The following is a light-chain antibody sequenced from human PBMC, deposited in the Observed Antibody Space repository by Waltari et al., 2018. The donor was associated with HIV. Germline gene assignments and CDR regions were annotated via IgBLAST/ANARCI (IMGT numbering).Light chain of an antibody. Sequence: QSALTQPASVSGSPGQSITISCTGTSSDVGGYPYVSWYQQHPDKAPKLMIYEVNKRPSGVPDRFSGSKSGNTASLSVSGLQAEDEADYYCSSYAGSNTVVFGGGTKLTVL. CDR1: SSDVGGYPY. CDR3: SSYAGSNTVV. J-gene: IGLJ2*01. V-gene: IGLV2-8*01. CDR2: EVN.